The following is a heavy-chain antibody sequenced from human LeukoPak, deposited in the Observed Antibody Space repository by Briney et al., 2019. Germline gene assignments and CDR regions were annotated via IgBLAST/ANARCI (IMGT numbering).Heavy chain of an antibody. D-gene: IGHD2-15*01. J-gene: IGHJ6*03. V-gene: IGHV4-30-2*01. CDR1: GGSISSGGYY. CDR2: IYHSGST. Sequence: SETLSLTCAVSGGSISSGGYYWSWIRQPPGKGLEWIGYIYHSGSTYYNPSLKSRVTISVDRSKNQFSLKLSSVTAADTAVYYCARMVDRDYYYYMDVWGKGTTVTVSS. CDR3: ARMVDRDYYYYMDV.